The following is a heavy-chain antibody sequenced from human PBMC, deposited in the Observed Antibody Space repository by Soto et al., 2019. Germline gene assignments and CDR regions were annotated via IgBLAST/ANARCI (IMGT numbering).Heavy chain of an antibody. V-gene: IGHV5-10-1*01. D-gene: IGHD5-12*01. J-gene: IGHJ4*02. CDR1: GYSFAGYW. Sequence: PGESLKISCKGSGYSFAGYWITWVRQKPGKGLEWMGRIDPSDSQTYYSPSFRGHVTISATKSITTVFLQWSSLRASDTAMYYCARQIYDSDAGPNFQYYFDSWGQGTPVTVSS. CDR3: ARQIYDSDAGPNFQYYFDS. CDR2: IDPSDSQT.